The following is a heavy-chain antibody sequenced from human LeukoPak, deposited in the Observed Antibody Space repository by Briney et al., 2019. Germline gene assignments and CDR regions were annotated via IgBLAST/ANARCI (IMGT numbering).Heavy chain of an antibody. V-gene: IGHV4-4*07. Sequence: GSLRLSCAASGFTFDDYAMHWVRQPAGKGLEWIGRIYNTGSTNYNPSLKSRVTMSIDTSKNQFFLKLSSMTAADTAVYYCARDPARTIWGQGTLVTVSS. CDR1: GFTFDDYA. J-gene: IGHJ4*02. CDR2: IYNTGST. CDR3: ARDPARTI. D-gene: IGHD1-1*01.